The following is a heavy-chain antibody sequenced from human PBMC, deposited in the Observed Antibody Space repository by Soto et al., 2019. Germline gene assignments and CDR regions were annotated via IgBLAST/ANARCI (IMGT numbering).Heavy chain of an antibody. CDR2: IYYSGST. D-gene: IGHD5-18*01. V-gene: IGHV4-59*01. Sequence: SETLSLTCTVSGGSISSYYWSWIRQPPGKGLEWIGYIYYSGSTNYNPSLKSRVTISVDTSKNQFSLKLSSVTAADTAVYYCAGTNVDTAMVNHYWGQGTLVTVSS. CDR3: AGTNVDTAMVNHY. CDR1: GGSISSYY. J-gene: IGHJ4*02.